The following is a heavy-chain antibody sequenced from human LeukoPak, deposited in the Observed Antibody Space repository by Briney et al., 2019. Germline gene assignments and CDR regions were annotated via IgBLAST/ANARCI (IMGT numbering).Heavy chain of an antibody. J-gene: IGHJ4*02. CDR3: ATLLYYDFWSGYHRDY. V-gene: IGHV4-39*01. D-gene: IGHD3-3*01. CDR2: IYYSGST. Sequence: SEILSLTCTVSGGSISSSSYYWGWIRQPPGKGLEWIGSIYYSGSTYYNPSLKSRVTISVDTSKNQFSLKLSSVTAADTAVYYCATLLYYDFWSGYHRDYWGQGTLVTVSS. CDR1: GGSISSSSYY.